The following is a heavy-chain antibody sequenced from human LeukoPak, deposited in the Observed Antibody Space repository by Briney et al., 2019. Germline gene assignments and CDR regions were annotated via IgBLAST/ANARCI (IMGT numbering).Heavy chain of an antibody. V-gene: IGHV3-33*06. Sequence: GGSLRLSCEASGFTFTNFGMHWVRQAPGKGLEWVGVIWSDGSHKYYDDSVKGRFTISRDNSKNTLYLQMNSLRAADTSFYFCAKDANEFSDSYFDSWGQGTLVTVSS. D-gene: IGHD2-21*02. CDR3: AKDANEFSDSYFDS. CDR1: GFTFTNFG. J-gene: IGHJ5*01. CDR2: IWSDGSHK.